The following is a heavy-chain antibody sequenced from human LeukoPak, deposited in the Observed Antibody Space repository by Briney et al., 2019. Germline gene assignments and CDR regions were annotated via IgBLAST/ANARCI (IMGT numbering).Heavy chain of an antibody. D-gene: IGHD3-10*01. CDR2: ISSGSNYI. J-gene: IGHJ6*03. Sequence: GGSLRLSCAASGFTFSSFSMDWVRQAPGKGLEWVSSISSGSNYIYYADSVKGRFTISRDNAKNSLYLQMNSLRAEDTAVYYCARGYGGSGTYDSYYYYYMDVWGKGTPVTVSS. CDR3: ARGYGGSGTYDSYYYYYMDV. V-gene: IGHV3-21*01. CDR1: GFTFSSFS.